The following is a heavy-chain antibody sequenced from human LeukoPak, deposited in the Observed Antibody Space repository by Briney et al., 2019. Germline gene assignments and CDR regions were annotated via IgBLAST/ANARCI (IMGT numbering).Heavy chain of an antibody. CDR2: INWNGGST. CDR3: ARDLPLPRGTSSAFDI. CDR1: RFTFSSYS. D-gene: IGHD3-16*01. J-gene: IGHJ3*02. V-gene: IGHV3-20*04. Sequence: GGSLRLPCAASRFTFSSYSMNWVRQAPGKGLEWVSGINWNGGSTGYADSVKGRFTISRDNAKNSLYLQMNSLRAEDTAVYYCARDLPLPRGTSSAFDIWGQGTMVTVSS.